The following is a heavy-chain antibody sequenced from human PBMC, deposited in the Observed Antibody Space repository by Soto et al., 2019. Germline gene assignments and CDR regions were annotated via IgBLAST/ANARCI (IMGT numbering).Heavy chain of an antibody. CDR1: GDTFTLYS. Sequence: QVQMVRSGAEVKKPRSSVRVSCKASGDTFTLYSINWVREAPGLGLEWMGRINPILSMSNYAQRFQGRVTMTADKSTSTAYMELSSLRSEDTAMYYCASSYGSGYRAFDYWGQGALVTVSS. CDR2: INPILSMS. V-gene: IGHV1-69*02. J-gene: IGHJ4*02. CDR3: ASSYGSGYRAFDY. D-gene: IGHD5-18*01.